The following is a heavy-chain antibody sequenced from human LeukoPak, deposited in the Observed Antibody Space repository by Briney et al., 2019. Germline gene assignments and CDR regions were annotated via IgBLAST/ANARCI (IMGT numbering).Heavy chain of an antibody. CDR2: FDPEDGET. J-gene: IGHJ4*02. V-gene: IGHV1-24*01. Sequence: ASVKVSCKVSGYTLTELSMHWVRQAPGKGLEWMGGFDPEDGETIYAQKFQGRVTMTEDTSTDTAYMELSSLRSEDTAVYYCATDLATLYGGYVNHPILDYWGQGTLVTVSS. CDR1: GYTLTELS. CDR3: ATDLATLYGGYVNHPILDY. D-gene: IGHD5-12*01.